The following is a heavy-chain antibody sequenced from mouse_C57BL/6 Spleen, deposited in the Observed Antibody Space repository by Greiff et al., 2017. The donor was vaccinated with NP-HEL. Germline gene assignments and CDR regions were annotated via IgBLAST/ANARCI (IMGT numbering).Heavy chain of an antibody. CDR3: ARGEYASFAY. D-gene: IGHD5-1*01. Sequence: EVQLQESGPGLVRPSQSLSLTCSVTGYSITSGYYWNWIRQFPGNKLEWMGYISYDGSNNYNPSLKNRISITRDTSKNQFFLKLNSVTTEDTATYYCARGEYASFAYWGQGTLVTVSA. V-gene: IGHV3-6*01. CDR2: ISYDGSN. CDR1: GYSITSGYY. J-gene: IGHJ3*01.